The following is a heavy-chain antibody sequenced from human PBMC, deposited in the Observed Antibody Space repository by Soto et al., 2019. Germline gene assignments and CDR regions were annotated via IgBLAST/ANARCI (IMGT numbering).Heavy chain of an antibody. Sequence: QVQLVESGGGVVQPGRSLRLSCAASGITFNRNGMHWVRQAPGKGLEWVAVIWYDGSKKYYSDSVKGRFTISRDNSKNTLYLQMGSVRAEDTAVYYCARDRSAGNYFYYGMDVWGQGTTVTVSS. CDR2: IWYDGSKK. CDR1: GITFNRNG. CDR3: ARDRSAGNYFYYGMDV. V-gene: IGHV3-33*01. J-gene: IGHJ6*02. D-gene: IGHD1-1*01.